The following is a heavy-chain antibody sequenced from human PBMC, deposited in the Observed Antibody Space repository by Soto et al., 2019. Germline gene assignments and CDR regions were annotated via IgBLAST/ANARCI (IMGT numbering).Heavy chain of an antibody. CDR1: GYTFTGYY. Sequence: GASVKVSCKASGYTFTGYYMHWVRQAPGQGLEWMGWINPNSGGTNYAQKFQGRVTMTRDTSISTAYMELSRLRSDDTAVYYCARGSLVVVTAQNPPIDYWGQGTLVTSPQ. CDR3: ARGSLVVVTAQNPPIDY. J-gene: IGHJ4*02. D-gene: IGHD2-21*02. V-gene: IGHV1-2*02. CDR2: INPNSGGT.